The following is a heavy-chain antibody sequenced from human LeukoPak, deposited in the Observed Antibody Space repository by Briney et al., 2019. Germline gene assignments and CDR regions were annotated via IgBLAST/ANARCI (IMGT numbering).Heavy chain of an antibody. CDR1: GYTFTSYD. V-gene: IGHV1-8*01. D-gene: IGHD4-11*01. CDR3: ASFSNYDYYYYYGMDV. Sequence: ASVKVSRKASGYTFTSYDINWVRQATGQGLEWMGWMNPNSGNTGYAQKFQGRVTMTRNTSISTAYMELSSLRSEDTAVYYCASFSNYDYYYYYGMDVWGQGTTVTVSS. CDR2: MNPNSGNT. J-gene: IGHJ6*02.